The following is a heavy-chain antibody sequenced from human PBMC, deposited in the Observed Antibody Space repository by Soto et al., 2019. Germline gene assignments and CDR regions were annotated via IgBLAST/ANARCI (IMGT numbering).Heavy chain of an antibody. V-gene: IGHV1-69*13. CDR2: IIPIFGTA. CDR1: GGTFSSYA. D-gene: IGHD2-15*01. Sequence: SVKVSCKASGGTFSSYAISWVRQAPGQGLEWMGGIIPIFGTANYAQKFQGRVTITADESTSTAYMELSSLRSEDTAVYYCAKVVRYCSGGSCYQSHFDYWGQATLVTVSS. CDR3: AKVVRYCSGGSCYQSHFDY. J-gene: IGHJ4*02.